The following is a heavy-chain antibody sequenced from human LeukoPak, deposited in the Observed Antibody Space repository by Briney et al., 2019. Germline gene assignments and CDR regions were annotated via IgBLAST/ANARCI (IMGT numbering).Heavy chain of an antibody. Sequence: HPGGSLRLSCAVSGFSFSTYTMSWVRQAPGKGLEWVSAISGSGDSTYYADSVKGRFTISRDNSKNTLYLQMNSLRAEDTAVYYCAKEGDSSSWYDLYDYWGQGTLVTVSS. CDR2: ISGSGDST. CDR3: AKEGDSSSWYDLYDY. V-gene: IGHV3-23*01. D-gene: IGHD6-13*01. J-gene: IGHJ4*02. CDR1: GFSFSTYT.